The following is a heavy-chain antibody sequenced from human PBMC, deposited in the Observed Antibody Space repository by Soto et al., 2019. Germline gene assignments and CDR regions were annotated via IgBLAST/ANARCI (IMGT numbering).Heavy chain of an antibody. D-gene: IGHD1-1*01. CDR1: GFTFSNYA. CDR2: TSYDGNNE. CDR3: AKDKGVFNWATSYFDY. Sequence: GGSLSLSCAASGFTFSNYAVHWVRQAPGKGLEWVALTSYDGNNEYYTDSVKGRFTISRDNSKNTLFLQMNSPRPEDTAVYYCAKDKGVFNWATSYFDYWGQGALVTVSS. J-gene: IGHJ4*02. V-gene: IGHV3-30*18.